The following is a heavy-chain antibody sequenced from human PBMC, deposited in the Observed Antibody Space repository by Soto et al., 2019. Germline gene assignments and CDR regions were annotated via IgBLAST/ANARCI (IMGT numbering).Heavy chain of an antibody. CDR1: GFTFSSYG. CDR3: ARDQEDMGDYYYYGMDV. D-gene: IGHD2-15*01. V-gene: IGHV3-33*01. Sequence: GGSLRLSCAASGFTFSSYGMHWVRQAPGKGLEWVAVIWYDGSNKYYADSVKGRFTISRDNSKNTLYLQMNSLRAEDTAVYYCARDQEDMGDYYYYGMDVWGQGTTVTVSS. CDR2: IWYDGSNK. J-gene: IGHJ6*02.